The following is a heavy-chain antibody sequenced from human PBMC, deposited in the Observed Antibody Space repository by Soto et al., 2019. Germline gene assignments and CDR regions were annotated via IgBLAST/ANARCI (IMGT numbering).Heavy chain of an antibody. CDR3: ARVLAAPTDAFDI. Sequence: SVKVSCKASGGTFSSYAISWVRQAPGQGLEWMGGIIPIFGTANYAQKFQGRVTITADESMSTAYMELSSLRSEDTAVYYCARVLAAPTDAFDIWGQGTMVTVSS. J-gene: IGHJ3*02. CDR1: GGTFSSYA. D-gene: IGHD6-6*01. V-gene: IGHV1-69*13. CDR2: IIPIFGTA.